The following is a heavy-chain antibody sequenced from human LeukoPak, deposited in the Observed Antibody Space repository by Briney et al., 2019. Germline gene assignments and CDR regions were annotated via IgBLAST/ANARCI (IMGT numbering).Heavy chain of an antibody. CDR2: VHYSVST. J-gene: IGHJ6*02. Sequence: SETLSLTCTVSGGSINTYCWSWIRQPPGTRLEWIGYVHYSVSTTDNPSLESRVTISVDTSNNQFSLRLSSVTAADTAVYYCARSLGATRYNLKYYFYYGLDVWGQGTTVTVSS. CDR1: GGSINTYC. V-gene: IGHV4-59*12. D-gene: IGHD1-26*01. CDR3: ARSLGATRYNLKYYFYYGLDV.